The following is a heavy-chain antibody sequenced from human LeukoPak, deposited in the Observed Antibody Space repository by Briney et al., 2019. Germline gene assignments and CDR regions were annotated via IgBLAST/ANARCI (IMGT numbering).Heavy chain of an antibody. CDR3: ARIAAAGTGYYYYYGMDV. CDR1: GYSFTSYW. V-gene: IGHV5-51*01. CDR2: IYPGDSDT. D-gene: IGHD6-13*01. J-gene: IGHJ6*02. Sequence: GKSLKISCKGSGYSFTSYWIGWVRQMPGKGLEWMGIIYPGDSDTRYSPSFQGQVTISADKSISTAYLQWSSLKASDTAMYYCARIAAAGTGYYYYYGMDVWGQGTTVTVSS.